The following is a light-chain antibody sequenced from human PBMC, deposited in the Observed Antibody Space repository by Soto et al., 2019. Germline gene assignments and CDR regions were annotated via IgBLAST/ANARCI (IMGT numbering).Light chain of an antibody. CDR2: GAS. CDR1: QSISSSY. CDR3: QHYVNSFT. J-gene: IGKJ4*01. V-gene: IGKV3-20*01. Sequence: DIVLTQSPGTLSLSPGERGTLSCRASQSISSSYLAWYQQKPGQTPRLLIYGASTRATGIPDRFSGSGSGTDFTRTISRLEPEDFAVYYCQHYVNSFTFGGGTKVQIK.